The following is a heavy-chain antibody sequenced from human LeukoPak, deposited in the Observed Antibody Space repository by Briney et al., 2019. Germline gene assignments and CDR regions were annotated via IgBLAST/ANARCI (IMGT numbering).Heavy chain of an antibody. D-gene: IGHD1-20*01. Sequence: HPGRSLRLSCAASGFTFSSYAMHWVRQAPGKGLEWVAVISYDGSNKYYADSVKGRFTISRDNSKNTLYLQMNSLRAEDTAVYCCARDRNGITGTTAIDAFDIWGQGTMVTVSS. J-gene: IGHJ3*02. V-gene: IGHV3-30*04. CDR2: ISYDGSNK. CDR1: GFTFSSYA. CDR3: ARDRNGITGTTAIDAFDI.